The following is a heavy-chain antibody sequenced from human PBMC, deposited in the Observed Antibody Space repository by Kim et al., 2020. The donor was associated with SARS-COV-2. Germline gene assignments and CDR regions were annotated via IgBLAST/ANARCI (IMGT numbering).Heavy chain of an antibody. CDR3: AAEGMGGSYYDAFDI. CDR1: GFTFTSSA. D-gene: IGHD1-26*01. J-gene: IGHJ3*02. V-gene: IGHV1-58*01. CDR2: IVVGSGNT. Sequence: SVKVSCKASGFTFTSSAVQWVRQARGQRLEWIGWIVVGSGNTNYAQKFQERVTITRDMSTSTAYMELSSLRSEDTAVYYCAAEGMGGSYYDAFDIWGQGTMVTVSS.